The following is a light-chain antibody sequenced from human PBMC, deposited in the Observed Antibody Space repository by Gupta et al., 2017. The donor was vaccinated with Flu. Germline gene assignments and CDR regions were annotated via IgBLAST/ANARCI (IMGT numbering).Light chain of an antibody. Sequence: FLLPQPPSVSEFPVATVTISCTRISGDIASNCVQWYQQRPARTPTTVIYDDNHRHSGVPDRCAAFIDRYSNSAALTITGLKTEEGADYYCQSLDTRNRQWVFGGGTKLTVL. J-gene: IGLJ3*02. CDR1: SGDIASNC. CDR3: QSLDTRNRQWV. V-gene: IGLV6-57*01. CDR2: DDN.